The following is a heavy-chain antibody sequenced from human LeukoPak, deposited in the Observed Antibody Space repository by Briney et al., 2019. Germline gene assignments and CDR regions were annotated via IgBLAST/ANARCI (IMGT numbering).Heavy chain of an antibody. CDR3: ARTAMVHWYFDL. CDR2: IYYSGST. J-gene: IGHJ2*01. CDR1: GGSISSYY. V-gene: IGHV4-59*01. Sequence: PSETLSLTCTVSGGSISSYYWSWIRQPPGKGLEWIGYIYYSGSTNYNPSLKSRVTISVDTSKNQFSLKLSSVTAADTAVYYCARTAMVHWYFDLWGRGTLVTVSS. D-gene: IGHD5-18*01.